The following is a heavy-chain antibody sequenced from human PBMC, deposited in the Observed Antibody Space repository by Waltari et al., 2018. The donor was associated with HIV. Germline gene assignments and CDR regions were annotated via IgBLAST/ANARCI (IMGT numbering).Heavy chain of an antibody. CDR1: GFTFSDSH. J-gene: IGHJ6*02. Sequence: EVQLVESGGGLVQPGGARKVSCAGSGFTFSDSHRHWVRQASGRGLGWVGRITSKGDNYATAYAASVKGKFTISRDDSKNTADLQMNSLKTEDTAIYYCALYGFGPRYYGMDVWGQGTTVTVSS. V-gene: IGHV3-73*01. D-gene: IGHD2-8*01. CDR2: ITSKGDNYAT. CDR3: ALYGFGPRYYGMDV.